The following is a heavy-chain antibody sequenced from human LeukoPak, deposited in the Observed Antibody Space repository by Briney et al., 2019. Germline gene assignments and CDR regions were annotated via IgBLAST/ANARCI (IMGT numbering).Heavy chain of an antibody. CDR3: ARPAAMFTGGFDF. CDR2: ISSDGTNT. J-gene: IGHJ4*02. Sequence: PGGSLRLSCAASRFTFSSYWMHWVRQAPGEGLVWVSRISSDGTNTNYADSVKGRFTISRDNAKNTLYVQMYSLRAEDTAVYYCARPAAMFTGGFDFWGQGTLVTVSS. V-gene: IGHV3-74*01. CDR1: RFTFSSYW. D-gene: IGHD3-10*02.